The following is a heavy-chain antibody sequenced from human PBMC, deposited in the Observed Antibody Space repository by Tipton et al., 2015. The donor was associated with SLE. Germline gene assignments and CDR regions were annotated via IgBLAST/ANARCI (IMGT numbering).Heavy chain of an antibody. V-gene: IGHV4-34*01. Sequence: TLSLTCAVYGGSFSGYYWSWIRQPPGKGLEWIGEITHSGSTNYNPSLKSRVTISLDTSKNQFSLKLSSVTAADTAVCYCARGWGPIVGATTNWFDPWGQGTLVTVSS. CDR3: ARGWGPIVGATTNWFDP. D-gene: IGHD1-26*01. CDR1: GGSFSGYY. J-gene: IGHJ5*02. CDR2: ITHSGST.